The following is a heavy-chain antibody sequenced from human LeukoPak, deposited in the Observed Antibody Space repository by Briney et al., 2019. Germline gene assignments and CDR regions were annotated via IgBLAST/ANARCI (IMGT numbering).Heavy chain of an antibody. CDR2: ISAYNGNT. CDR1: GYTFSRYG. Sequence: ASVKVSCKVSGYTFSRYGISWVRQAPGQGLEWMAWISAYNGNTKYAQKVQGRVTMTTDTSTSTAYMELRGLRSDDTAVYYCARATRELRGSNWGDLDYWGQGTLVTVSS. D-gene: IGHD7-27*01. J-gene: IGHJ4*02. V-gene: IGHV1-18*01. CDR3: ARATRELRGSNWGDLDY.